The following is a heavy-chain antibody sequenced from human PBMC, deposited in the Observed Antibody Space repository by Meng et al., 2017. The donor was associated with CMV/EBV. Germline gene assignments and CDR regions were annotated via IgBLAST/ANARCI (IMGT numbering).Heavy chain of an antibody. V-gene: IGHV1-69*15. J-gene: IGHJ2*01. CDR3: AREVDDYGDGWYFDL. Sequence: VRWVRSWSRGNEHGSSWKSSRKASGVNLSSFASGWGRRTTRKGLEWMGRIIPIFVTAHYAQKVQGRVTITADESTSTAYMELSSLRSEDTAVYYCAREVDDYGDGWYFDLWGRGTLVTVSS. D-gene: IGHD4-17*01. CDR1: GVNLSSFA. CDR2: IIPIFVTA.